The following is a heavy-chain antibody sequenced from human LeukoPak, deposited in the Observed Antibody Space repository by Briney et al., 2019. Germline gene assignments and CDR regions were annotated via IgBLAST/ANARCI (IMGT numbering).Heavy chain of an antibody. CDR3: AREGSTIFGVVISSNYYYGMDV. V-gene: IGHV1-2*02. CDR1: GYTFTGYY. CDR2: INPNSGGT. D-gene: IGHD3-3*01. J-gene: IGHJ6*02. Sequence: GASVKVSCKASGYTFTGYYMHWVRQAPGQGLEWMGWINPNSGGTNYAQKFQGRVTMTRDTSISTAYMELSRLRSDDTAVYYCAREGSTIFGVVISSNYYYGMDVWGQGTTVTVSS.